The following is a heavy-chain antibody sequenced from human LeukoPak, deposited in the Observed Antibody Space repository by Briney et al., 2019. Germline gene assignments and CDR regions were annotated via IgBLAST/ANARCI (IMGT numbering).Heavy chain of an antibody. CDR3: ARRTYDFWSGYHDC. Sequence: SETLSLTCTVSGGSISSYYWSWIRQPPGKGLEWIGYIYYSGSTNYNPSLKSRVTISVDTSKNQFSLKLSSVTAADTAVYYCARRTYDFWSGYHDCWGQGTLVTVSS. V-gene: IGHV4-59*08. CDR1: GGSISSYY. CDR2: IYYSGST. J-gene: IGHJ4*02. D-gene: IGHD3-3*01.